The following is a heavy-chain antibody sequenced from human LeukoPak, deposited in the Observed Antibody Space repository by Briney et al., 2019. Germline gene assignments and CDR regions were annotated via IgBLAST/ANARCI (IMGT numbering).Heavy chain of an antibody. D-gene: IGHD1-26*01. V-gene: IGHV3-33*01. CDR3: ARDLAGAGWFDP. Sequence: PGRSLRLSCAASGFNFSSYGMHWVRQAPGKGLEWVAVIWYDGSNKYYVDSVKGRFTISRDNSKNTLYLQMNSLRAEDTAVYYCARDLAGAGWFDPWGQGTLVTVSS. CDR2: IWYDGSNK. J-gene: IGHJ5*02. CDR1: GFNFSSYG.